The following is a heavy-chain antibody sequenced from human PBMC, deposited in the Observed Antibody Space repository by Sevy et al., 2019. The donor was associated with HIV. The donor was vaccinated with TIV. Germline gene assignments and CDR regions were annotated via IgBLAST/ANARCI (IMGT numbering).Heavy chain of an antibody. D-gene: IGHD5-18*01. J-gene: IGHJ3*02. CDR3: AKDRAGAMVRAFDI. V-gene: IGHV3-23*01. CDR2: ISGSGGST. Sequence: GALRLSCAASGFTFSSYAMSWVRQAPGKGLEWVSAISGSGGSTYYADSVKGRFTIPRDNSKNTLYLQMNSLRAEDTAVYYCAKDRAGAMVRAFDIWGQGTMVTVSS. CDR1: GFTFSSYA.